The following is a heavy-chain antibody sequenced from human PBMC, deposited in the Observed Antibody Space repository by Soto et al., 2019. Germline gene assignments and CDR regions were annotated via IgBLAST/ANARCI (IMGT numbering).Heavy chain of an antibody. J-gene: IGHJ5*02. Sequence: AAVKVSCRASGYTFTSYGISWVRQAPGQGLEWMGWISAYNGNTNYAQKLKGRVTMTTDKSTSTAYMELRSLRSDDTAVYYCARDGENGNYVGSWFDPWGQGTLVTVSS. CDR1: GYTFTSYG. CDR2: ISAYNGNT. V-gene: IGHV1-18*04. D-gene: IGHD1-7*01. CDR3: ARDGENGNYVGSWFDP.